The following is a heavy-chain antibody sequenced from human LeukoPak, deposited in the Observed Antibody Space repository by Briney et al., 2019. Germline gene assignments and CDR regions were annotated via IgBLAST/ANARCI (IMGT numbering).Heavy chain of an antibody. Sequence: PGGSLRLSCAASGFTFSTYSMNWVRQAPGKGLAWVSYISSSSSTIYYADSVKGRFTISRDNAKNSLYLQMNSLRAEDTAVYYCAPSKKGLLFDYWGQGTLVTVSS. V-gene: IGHV3-48*01. D-gene: IGHD5-18*01. CDR3: APSKKGLLFDY. J-gene: IGHJ4*02. CDR1: GFTFSTYS. CDR2: ISSSSSTI.